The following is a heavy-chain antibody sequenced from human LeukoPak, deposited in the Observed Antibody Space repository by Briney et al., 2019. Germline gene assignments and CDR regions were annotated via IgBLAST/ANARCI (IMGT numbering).Heavy chain of an antibody. CDR1: GFTFSSYD. J-gene: IGHJ4*02. CDR3: AKDRSRTNGVCHGDFDY. V-gene: IGHV3-23*01. Sequence: PGGSLRLSCAASGFTFSSYDMSWVRQAPGKGLEWVSGISGSGDSTYYADSVKGRFTISRDNSKNTLYLQMNSLRAEDTGVYYCAKDRSRTNGVCHGDFDYWGQGTLVTVSS. CDR2: ISGSGDST. D-gene: IGHD2-8*01.